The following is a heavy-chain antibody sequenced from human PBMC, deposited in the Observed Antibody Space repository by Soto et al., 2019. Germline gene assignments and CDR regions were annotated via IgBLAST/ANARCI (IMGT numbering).Heavy chain of an antibody. CDR3: ARSPGGAGYCGGDCYRGVFDY. D-gene: IGHD2-21*02. V-gene: IGHV1-69*13. Sequence: SVKVSCKASGGTFSSYAISWVRQAPGQGLEWMGGIIPIFGTANYAQKFQGRVTITADESTSTAYMELSSLRSEDTAVYYCARSPGGAGYCGGDCYRGVFDYWGQGTLVTVSS. CDR2: IIPIFGTA. J-gene: IGHJ4*02. CDR1: GGTFSSYA.